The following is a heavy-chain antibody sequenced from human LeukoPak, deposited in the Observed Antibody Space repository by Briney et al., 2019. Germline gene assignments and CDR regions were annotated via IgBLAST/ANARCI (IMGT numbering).Heavy chain of an antibody. Sequence: SGTLSLTCAVSGGSISSSNWWSWVRQPPGKGLEWIGEIYHSGSTNYNPSLKSRVTISVDKSKNQFSLKLSSVTAADTAVYYCARLVPYYYDVYYFDYWGQGTLVTVSS. D-gene: IGHD3-22*01. V-gene: IGHV4-4*02. CDR2: IYHSGST. CDR3: ARLVPYYYDVYYFDY. CDR1: GGSISSSNW. J-gene: IGHJ4*02.